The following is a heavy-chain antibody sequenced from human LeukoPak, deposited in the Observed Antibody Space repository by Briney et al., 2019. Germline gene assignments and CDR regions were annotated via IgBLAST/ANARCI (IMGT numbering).Heavy chain of an antibody. CDR3: ARGMELFLYWYFDL. Sequence: GRSLRLSCAASGFTFSSYAMHWVRQALGKGLEWVAVISYDGSNKYYADSVKGRFTISRDNSKNTLYLQMNSLRAEDTAVYYCARGMELFLYWYFDLWGRGTLVTVSS. D-gene: IGHD3-10*01. J-gene: IGHJ2*01. CDR2: ISYDGSNK. V-gene: IGHV3-30*04. CDR1: GFTFSSYA.